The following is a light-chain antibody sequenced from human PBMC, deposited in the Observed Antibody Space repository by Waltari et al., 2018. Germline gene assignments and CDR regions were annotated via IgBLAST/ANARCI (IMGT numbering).Light chain of an antibody. Sequence: DIQMTQSPSSLSASVGDRVTITSRASQTISSYLNWYQQKPGKAPKFLIYASSRLRSGVPSRFSGSRSGTEFTLTISSLQPEDFATYYCQQTFSTQTTFGQGTRLELK. V-gene: IGKV1-39*01. CDR2: ASS. CDR1: QTISSY. J-gene: IGKJ5*01. CDR3: QQTFSTQTT.